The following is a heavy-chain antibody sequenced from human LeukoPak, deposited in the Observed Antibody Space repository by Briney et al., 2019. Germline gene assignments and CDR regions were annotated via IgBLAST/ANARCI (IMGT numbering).Heavy chain of an antibody. CDR3: ARVSCSSTSCYAFDI. Sequence: SETLSLTCTVSGGSISSSSYYWGWIRQPPGKGLEWVGSIYYSGSTYYNPSLKSRVTISVDTSKSQFSLKLSSVTAADTAVYYCARVSCSSTSCYAFDIWGQGTMVTASS. J-gene: IGHJ3*02. D-gene: IGHD2-2*01. CDR2: IYYSGST. V-gene: IGHV4-39*07. CDR1: GGSISSSSYY.